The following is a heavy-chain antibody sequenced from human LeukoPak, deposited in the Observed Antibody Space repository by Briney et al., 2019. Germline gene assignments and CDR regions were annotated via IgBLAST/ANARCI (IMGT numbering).Heavy chain of an antibody. CDR1: GFTFSSYE. D-gene: IGHD1-26*01. CDR2: ITSSGTYI. CDR3: ARDPYSGSYGDYYYYYMDV. V-gene: IGHV3-21*01. J-gene: IGHJ6*03. Sequence: GGSLRLSCAASGFTFSSYEMNWVRQAPGKGLEWVSSITSSGTYIYYADSVKGRFTTSRDNAKTSLYLQMNSLRPEDTAVYYCARDPYSGSYGDYYYYYMDVWGKGTTVTISS.